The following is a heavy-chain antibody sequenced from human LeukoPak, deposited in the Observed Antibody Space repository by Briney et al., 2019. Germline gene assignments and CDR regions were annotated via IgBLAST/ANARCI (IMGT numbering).Heavy chain of an antibody. V-gene: IGHV4-34*01. Sequence: SETLSLTCAVYGGSFSGYYWSWIRQPPGKGLGWIGEINHSGSTNYNPSLKSRVTISVDTSKNLFSLKLSSVTAADTAVYYCARDRDYGDYERAGDYFDYWGQGTLVTVSS. CDR3: ARDRDYGDYERAGDYFDY. CDR2: INHSGST. CDR1: GGSFSGYY. D-gene: IGHD4-17*01. J-gene: IGHJ4*02.